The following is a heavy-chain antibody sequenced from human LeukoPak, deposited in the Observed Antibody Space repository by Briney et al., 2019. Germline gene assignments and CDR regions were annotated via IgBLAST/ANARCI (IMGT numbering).Heavy chain of an antibody. CDR1: GYTFTSYD. CDR3: ARARRKIYSSSWYGLPRYYYYYMDV. J-gene: IGHJ6*03. Sequence: ASVKVSCKASGYTFTSYDINWVRQATGQGLEWMGWVNPNSGNTGYAQKFQGRVTMTRNTSISTAYMELSSLRSEDTAVYYCARARRKIYSSSWYGLPRYYYYYMDVWGKGTTVTISS. V-gene: IGHV1-8*01. CDR2: VNPNSGNT. D-gene: IGHD6-13*01.